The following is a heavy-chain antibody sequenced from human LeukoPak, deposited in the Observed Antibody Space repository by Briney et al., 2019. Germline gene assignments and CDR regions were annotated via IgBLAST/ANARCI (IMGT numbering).Heavy chain of an antibody. Sequence: SETLSLTCTVSGGSISSSSYYWGWIRQPPGKGLEWVGNIYYSGSAHYIPSLMSRVTISVDTSKNQFSLKLNSVTAADTAVYYCARVTGYMIEDYFDYWGQGTLVTVSS. V-gene: IGHV4-39*07. CDR1: GGSISSSSYY. D-gene: IGHD3-9*01. CDR2: IYYSGSA. CDR3: ARVTGYMIEDYFDY. J-gene: IGHJ4*02.